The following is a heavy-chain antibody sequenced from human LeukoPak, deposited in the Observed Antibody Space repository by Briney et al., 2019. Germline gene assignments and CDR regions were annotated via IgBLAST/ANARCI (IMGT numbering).Heavy chain of an antibody. V-gene: IGHV4-39*01. CDR1: GGSISSSSNY. J-gene: IGHJ4*02. Sequence: PSETLSLTCTVSGGSISSSSNYWGWIRQPPGKGLEWIGTISDSGSTYYKPSLKSRVTISVDTSKNQFSLKLSSMTAADPAVYYCARLTPYSGSPLGDYWGQGTLVTVSS. CDR3: ARLTPYSGSPLGDY. CDR2: ISDSGST. D-gene: IGHD1-26*01.